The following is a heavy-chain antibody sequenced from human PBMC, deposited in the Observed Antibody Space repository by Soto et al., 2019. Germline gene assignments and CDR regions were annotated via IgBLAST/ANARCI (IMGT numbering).Heavy chain of an antibody. CDR2: IYYSGST. V-gene: IGHV4-31*03. Sequence: QVHLQESGPGLVKPSQTLSLTCTVSGGYISSGGYYWSWIRQHPGKGLEWIGYIYYSGSTYYNPSLKSRVTIAVDTSKNQFSLKLSSVTAADTAVYYCARDTTQNWFDPWGQGTLVTVSS. J-gene: IGHJ5*02. D-gene: IGHD1-1*01. CDR3: ARDTTQNWFDP. CDR1: GGYISSGGYY.